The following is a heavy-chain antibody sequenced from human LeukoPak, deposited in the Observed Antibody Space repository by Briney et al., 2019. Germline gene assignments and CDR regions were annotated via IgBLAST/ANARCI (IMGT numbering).Heavy chain of an antibody. CDR2: INPNSGGT. CDR1: GYTFTGYY. CDR3: ARDLPRPTYYYDSSGLDY. J-gene: IGHJ4*02. D-gene: IGHD3-22*01. V-gene: IGHV1-2*02. Sequence: ASVKVSCMASGYTFTGYYMHWVRQAPGQGLEWMGWINPNSGGTNYAQKFQGRVTMTRDTSISTAYMELSRLRSDDTAVYYCARDLPRPTYYYDSSGLDYWGQGTLVTVSS.